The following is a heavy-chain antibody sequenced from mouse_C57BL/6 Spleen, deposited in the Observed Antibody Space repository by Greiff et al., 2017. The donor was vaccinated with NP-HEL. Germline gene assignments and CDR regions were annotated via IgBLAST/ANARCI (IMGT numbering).Heavy chain of an antibody. D-gene: IGHD1-1*01. CDR3: AREYYGSSHWYFDV. CDR1: GYTFTTYP. Sequence: VQGVESGAELVKPGASVKMSCKASGYTFTTYPIEWMKQNHGKSLEWIGNFHPYNDDTKYNEKFKGKATLTVEKSSSTVYLELSRLTSDDSAVYYCAREYYGSSHWYFDVWGTGTTVTVSS. J-gene: IGHJ1*03. CDR2: FHPYNDDT. V-gene: IGHV1-47*01.